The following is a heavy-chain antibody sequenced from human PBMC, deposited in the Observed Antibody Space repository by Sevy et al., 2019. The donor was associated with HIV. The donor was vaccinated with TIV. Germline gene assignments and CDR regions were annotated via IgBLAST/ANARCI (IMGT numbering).Heavy chain of an antibody. Sequence: SETLSLTCTVSGGSSTSLYWNWIRQPPGKGLEWIANIYYNGHINYNPSLKSRVTLSLDTSKNQFSLRLSSVTAADTAMYYCAGENAWGRGYSWGQGTLLTVSS. V-gene: IGHV4-59*08. CDR1: GGSSTSLY. CDR3: AGENAWGRGYS. CDR2: IYYNGHI. J-gene: IGHJ4*02. D-gene: IGHD1-26*01.